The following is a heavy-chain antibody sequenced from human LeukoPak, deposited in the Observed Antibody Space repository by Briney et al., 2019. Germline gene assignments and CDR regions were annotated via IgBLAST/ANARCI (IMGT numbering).Heavy chain of an antibody. D-gene: IGHD6-13*01. CDR1: GFTFSRYW. Sequence: GGSLRLSCAASGFTFSRYWMSWVRQAPGKGLEWVANIKHDGREKYYVDSVKGRFTISRDNAKNSLYLQMNSLRIEDTAVYYCARDTEQPFDQWGQGTLVTVSS. J-gene: IGHJ4*02. CDR3: ARDTEQPFDQ. CDR2: IKHDGREK. V-gene: IGHV3-7*03.